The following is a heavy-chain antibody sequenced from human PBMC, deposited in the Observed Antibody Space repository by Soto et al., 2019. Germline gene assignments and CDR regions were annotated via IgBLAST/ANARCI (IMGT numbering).Heavy chain of an antibody. CDR2: IYHSGST. CDR3: ARRITMVRGWPRVAFDI. J-gene: IGHJ3*02. V-gene: IGHV4-4*02. CDR1: SGSISSSNW. D-gene: IGHD3-10*01. Sequence: QVQLQESGPGLVKPSGTLSLTCAVSSGSISSSNWWSWVRQPPGKGLEWIGEIYHSGSTNYNPSLKSRVTISVDKAKNQFSLKLSSVTAADTAVYYCARRITMVRGWPRVAFDIWGQGTMVTVSS.